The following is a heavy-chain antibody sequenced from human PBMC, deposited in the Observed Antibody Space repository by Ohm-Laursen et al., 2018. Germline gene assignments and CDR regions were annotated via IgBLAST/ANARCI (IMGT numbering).Heavy chain of an antibody. D-gene: IGHD3-3*01. CDR2: INPNSGGT. CDR1: GYTFSGYY. V-gene: IGHV1-2*02. J-gene: IGHJ3*02. CDR3: ARGAPLGDFWIGDDAFDI. Sequence: GASVKVSCKASGYTFSGYYMHWVRQAPGQGLEWMGWINPNSGGTNYAQKFQGSVTMTRDTSISTAYMELSRLRSDDTAVYYCARGAPLGDFWIGDDAFDIWGQGTMVTVSS.